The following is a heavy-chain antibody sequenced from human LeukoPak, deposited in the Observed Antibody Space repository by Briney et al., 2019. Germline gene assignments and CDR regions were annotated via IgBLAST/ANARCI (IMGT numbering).Heavy chain of an antibody. D-gene: IGHD3-22*01. CDR2: INQDGSDK. Sequence: GGSLRLSCAASGFTFSSYSMNWVRQAPGKGLEWVASINQDGSDKYYVESVKGRFTISRDNSKNTLYLQMNSLRAEDTAVYYCARDRYDSSGQGAFDIWGQGTMVTVSS. CDR3: ARDRYDSSGQGAFDI. J-gene: IGHJ3*02. V-gene: IGHV3-7*01. CDR1: GFTFSSYS.